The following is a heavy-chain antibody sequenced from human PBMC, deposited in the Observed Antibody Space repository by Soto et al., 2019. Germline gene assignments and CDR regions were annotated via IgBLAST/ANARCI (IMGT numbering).Heavy chain of an antibody. J-gene: IGHJ4*02. D-gene: IGHD6-19*01. V-gene: IGHV6-1*01. CDR3: ARGSYYSGWV. CDR2: TYYRSKWYS. Sequence: LSLTCAISGASVSSTSAAWSWIRQSPSRGLEWLGRTYYRSKWYSDYAVSVKSRITINPDTSKNQFSLQLNSVTPEDTAVYYCARGSYYSGWVWGQGTLVTVSS. CDR1: GASVSSTSAA.